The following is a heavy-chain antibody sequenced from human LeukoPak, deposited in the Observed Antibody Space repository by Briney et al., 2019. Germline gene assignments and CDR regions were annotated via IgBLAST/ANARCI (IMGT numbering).Heavy chain of an antibody. CDR1: GCIFSCYW. Sequence: GESLKISWQGSGCIFSCYWLGLVRQMPGKGLEWMGIIYPGDSDTRYSPSFQGQVIISADTSVTTAYLQWSSLKASDTALYYSKIIVGAYISSLGTLPYFDYGGQGTLVTVSP. J-gene: IGHJ4*02. V-gene: IGHV5-51*01. D-gene: IGHD3-16*01. CDR3: KIIVGAYISSLGTLPYFDY. CDR2: IYPGDSDT.